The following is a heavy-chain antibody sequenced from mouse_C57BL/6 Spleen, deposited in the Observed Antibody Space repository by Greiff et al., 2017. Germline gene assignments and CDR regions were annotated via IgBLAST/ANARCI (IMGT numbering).Heavy chain of an antibody. J-gene: IGHJ3*01. Sequence: VKLQQSGAELARPGASVKMSCKASGYTFTSYTMHWVKQRPGQGLEWIGYINPSSGYTKYNQKFKDKATLTADKYSSTAYMQLSSLTSEDSAVYYCAGFPWFAYWGQGTLVTVSA. CDR2: INPSSGYT. CDR3: AGFPWFAY. CDR1: GYTFTSYT. V-gene: IGHV1-4*01.